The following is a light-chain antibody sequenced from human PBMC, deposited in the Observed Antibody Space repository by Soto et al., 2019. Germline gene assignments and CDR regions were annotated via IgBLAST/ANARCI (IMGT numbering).Light chain of an antibody. CDR1: QSVSGSY. CDR2: GAS. J-gene: IGKJ4*01. Sequence: EIVLRQSPGTLSLSPGERATLSCRASQSVSGSYLAWYQQKPGQAPRLLIYGASSRATGIPDRFSGSGSGTDFTLTISRLEPEDFAVYYCQQYGTSVLTFGGGTKVEIK. V-gene: IGKV3-20*01. CDR3: QQYGTSVLT.